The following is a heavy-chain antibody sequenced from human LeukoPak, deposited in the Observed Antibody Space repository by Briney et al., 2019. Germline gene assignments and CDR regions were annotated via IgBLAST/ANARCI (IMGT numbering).Heavy chain of an antibody. CDR3: ARGCSGWFWAYYGMDV. V-gene: IGHV4-34*01. CDR1: GGSFSGYY. J-gene: IGHJ6*02. D-gene: IGHD6-19*01. Sequence: PSETLSLTCAVYGGSFSGYYWSWIRQPPGKGLEWIGEINHSGSTNYNPSLKSRVTISVDTSKNQFSLKLSSVTAADTAVYYCARGCSGWFWAYYGMDVWGQGTTVTVSS. CDR2: INHSGST.